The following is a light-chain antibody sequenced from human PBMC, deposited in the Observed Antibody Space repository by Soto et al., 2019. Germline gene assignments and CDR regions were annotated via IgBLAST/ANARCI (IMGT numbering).Light chain of an antibody. CDR3: QQFGSSPGFT. J-gene: IGKJ3*01. CDR1: QTINSRY. V-gene: IGKV3-20*01. CDR2: GAS. Sequence: EIVLTQSPGTLSLSPGERATLSCRASQTINSRYLAWYQQKPGQAPRLLIYGASSRATGIPDRFSGSGSGTDFTLTISRLEPEDFAVYCCQQFGSSPGFTFGPGTKVDIK.